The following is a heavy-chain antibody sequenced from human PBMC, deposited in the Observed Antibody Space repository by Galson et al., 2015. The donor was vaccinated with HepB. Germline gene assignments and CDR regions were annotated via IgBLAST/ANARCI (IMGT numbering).Heavy chain of an antibody. CDR3: ARVIVARDTGAFQY. CDR2: IKHDGSDK. D-gene: IGHD2-15*01. V-gene: IGHV3-7*03. Sequence: RLSCAASGFTFRNYWMSWVRQAPGKGLEWVANIKHDGSDKYYVESVKGRFTISRDDAQNSLYLQMSSLRAEDTAVYYCARVIVARDTGAFQYWGQGTLVTVSS. CDR1: GFTFRNYW. J-gene: IGHJ1*01.